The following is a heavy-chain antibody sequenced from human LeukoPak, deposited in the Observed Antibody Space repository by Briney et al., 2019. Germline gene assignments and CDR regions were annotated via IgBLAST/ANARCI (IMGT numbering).Heavy chain of an antibody. J-gene: IGHJ4*02. D-gene: IGHD3-22*01. CDR1: VGSISSGDYY. CDR2: IYFSGST. V-gene: IGHV4-61*08. CDR3: ARGHYDRSGNSNPFDY. Sequence: KPSETLSLTCTVSVGSISSGDYYWSWIRQPPGKGLEWIGYIYFSGSTKYNPSLNSRVTISVDMSKNQLSLKLTSVTAADTAVYYCARGHYDRSGNSNPFDYWGQGTLVTVSS.